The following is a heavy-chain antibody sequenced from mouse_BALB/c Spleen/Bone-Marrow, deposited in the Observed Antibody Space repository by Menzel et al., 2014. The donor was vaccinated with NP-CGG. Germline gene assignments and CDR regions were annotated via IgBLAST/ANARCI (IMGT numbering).Heavy chain of an antibody. Sequence: DVMLVESGGGLVQPGGSLRLSCATSGFTFSDFYMEWVRQPPGKRLEWIAASRNKANDYTTEYSASVRGRFIVSRDTSQSILYLQMNSLRAEDTAIYYCARDPRWLLAMDNWGQGTSVTVSS. CDR1: GFTFSDFY. J-gene: IGHJ4*01. D-gene: IGHD2-3*01. CDR3: ARDPRWLLAMDN. CDR2: SRNKANDYTT. V-gene: IGHV7-1*02.